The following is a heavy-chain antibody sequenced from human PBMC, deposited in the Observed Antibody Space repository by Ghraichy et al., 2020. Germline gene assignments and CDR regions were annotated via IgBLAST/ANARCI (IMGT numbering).Heavy chain of an antibody. D-gene: IGHD5-12*01. V-gene: IGHV3-33*01. CDR3: ARDPDPRGGYSWYYYYYGMDV. Sequence: GGSLRLSCAASGFTFSSYGMHWVRQAPGKGLEWVAVIWYDGSNKYYADSVKGRFTISRDNSKNTLYLQMNSLRAEDTAVYYCARDPDPRGGYSWYYYYYGMDVWGQGTTVTVSS. J-gene: IGHJ6*02. CDR1: GFTFSSYG. CDR2: IWYDGSNK.